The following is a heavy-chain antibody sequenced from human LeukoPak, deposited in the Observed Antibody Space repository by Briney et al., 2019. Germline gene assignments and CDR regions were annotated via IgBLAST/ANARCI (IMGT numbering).Heavy chain of an antibody. CDR3: AKDHDILTGYDP. CDR2: IRYDGSNK. V-gene: IGHV3-30*02. J-gene: IGHJ5*02. D-gene: IGHD3-9*01. CDR1: GFTFSSYG. Sequence: GGSLRLSCAASGFTFSSYGMHWVRQAPGKGLEWVAFIRYDGSNKYYADSVKGRFTISRDNSKNTLYLQMNSLRAEDTAVYYCAKDHDILTGYDPWGQGTLVTVSS.